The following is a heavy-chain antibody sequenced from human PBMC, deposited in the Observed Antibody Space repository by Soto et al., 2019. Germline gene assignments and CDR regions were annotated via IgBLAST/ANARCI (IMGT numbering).Heavy chain of an antibody. CDR2: ISATSTYI. D-gene: IGHD1-26*01. CDR3: VRDFSRIVGATADAFDV. J-gene: IGHJ3*01. V-gene: IGHV3-21*01. CDR1: GFTFSTYC. Sequence: PGESLKISCAASGFTFSTYCMNWVRQAPGKGLEWVSSISATSTYIYYADSVKGRFSISRDNAKNSLYLQINSLRAEDTAVYYCVRDFSRIVGATADAFDVWGQGTMVTV.